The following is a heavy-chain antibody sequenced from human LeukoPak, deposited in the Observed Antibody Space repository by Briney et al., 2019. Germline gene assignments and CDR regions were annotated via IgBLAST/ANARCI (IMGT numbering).Heavy chain of an antibody. CDR3: AKGGYSSGWCVASYYYYGMDV. J-gene: IGHJ6*02. V-gene: IGHV3-30*18. D-gene: IGHD6-19*01. Sequence: GRSLRLSCAASGFTFSSYGMHWVRQAPGKGLEWVAVISYDGSNKYYADSAKGRFTISRDNSKNTLYLQMNSLRAEDTAVYYCAKGGYSSGWCVASYYYYGMDVWGQGTTVTVSS. CDR1: GFTFSSYG. CDR2: ISYDGSNK.